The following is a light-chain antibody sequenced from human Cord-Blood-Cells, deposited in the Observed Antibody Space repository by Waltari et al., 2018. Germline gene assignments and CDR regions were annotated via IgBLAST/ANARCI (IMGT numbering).Light chain of an antibody. CDR3: CSYAGSYTWV. CDR1: SRDVGGSHY. J-gene: IGLJ3*02. CDR2: DVS. V-gene: IGLV2-11*01. Sequence: QSALTQPRSLSGSPGQPVPISCTGTSRDVGGSHYVPWYQQPPGKAPKLMIYDVSKRPSGVPDRFSGSKSGNTASLTISGLQAEDEADYYCCSYAGSYTWVFGGGTKLTVL.